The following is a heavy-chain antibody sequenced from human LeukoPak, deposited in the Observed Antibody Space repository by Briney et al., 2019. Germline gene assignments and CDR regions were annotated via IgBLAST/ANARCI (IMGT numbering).Heavy chain of an antibody. CDR2: INHSGTT. CDR3: AFIAAAGTAPFDY. CDR1: GGSFSGYF. Sequence: SETLSLTCAVSGGSFSGYFWNWIRQSPGKGLEWIGEINHSGTTNCNPSLKSRVTISVDTSKNQFSLKLSSVTAADTAVYYCAFIAAAGTAPFDYWGQGTLVTVSS. J-gene: IGHJ4*02. V-gene: IGHV4-34*01. D-gene: IGHD6-13*01.